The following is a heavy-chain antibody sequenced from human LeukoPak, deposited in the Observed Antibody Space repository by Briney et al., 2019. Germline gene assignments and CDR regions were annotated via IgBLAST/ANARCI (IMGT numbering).Heavy chain of an antibody. J-gene: IGHJ4*02. V-gene: IGHV3-23*01. Sequence: GGSLRLSCAASGFTFSNYWMSWVRQAPGKGLEWVSAISGSGGSTYYADSVKGRFTISRDNSKNTLYLQMNSLRAEDTAVYYCAKGLPIVVVVAATPAGFDYWGQGTLVTVSS. CDR3: AKGLPIVVVVAATPAGFDY. D-gene: IGHD2-15*01. CDR1: GFTFSNYW. CDR2: ISGSGGST.